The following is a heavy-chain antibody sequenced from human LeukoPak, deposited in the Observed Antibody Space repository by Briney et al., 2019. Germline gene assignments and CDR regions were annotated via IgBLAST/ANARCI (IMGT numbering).Heavy chain of an antibody. CDR3: ARGQGYYDSSGVGFDY. J-gene: IGHJ4*02. CDR2: INHSGST. CDR1: GGSFSGYY. V-gene: IGHV4-34*01. D-gene: IGHD3-22*01. Sequence: SETLSLTCAVYGGSFSGYYWSWIRQPPGKGLEWIWEINHSGSTNYNPSLKSRVTISVDTSKNQFSLKLRSVTAAATAVYYCARGQGYYDSSGVGFDYWGQGTLVTVSS.